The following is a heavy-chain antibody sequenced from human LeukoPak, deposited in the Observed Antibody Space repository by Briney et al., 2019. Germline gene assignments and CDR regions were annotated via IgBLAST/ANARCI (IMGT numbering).Heavy chain of an antibody. Sequence: GGSLRLSCAASGFTFGSYGMHWVRQAPGKGLEWVAVISYDGSNKYYADSVKGRFTISRDNSKNTLFLQMNSLRAEDTAVYYCAKDRLVGASDYYYGMDVWGQGTTVTVSS. J-gene: IGHJ6*02. CDR2: ISYDGSNK. CDR3: AKDRLVGASDYYYGMDV. D-gene: IGHD1-26*01. V-gene: IGHV3-30*18. CDR1: GFTFGSYG.